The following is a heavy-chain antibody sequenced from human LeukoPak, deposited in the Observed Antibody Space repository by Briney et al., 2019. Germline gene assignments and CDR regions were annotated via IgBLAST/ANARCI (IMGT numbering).Heavy chain of an antibody. V-gene: IGHV3-48*04. J-gene: IGHJ3*02. Sequence: GESLRLSCVASGFTFSTYSMNWVRQAPGKDLEWVSYISPGGNTIYYADSVKDRFTISRDTAKKSLYLQMDSLRAEDTALYLCASLRGPWTVNDSSGIWGPGTMVTVSS. CDR2: ISPGGNTI. D-gene: IGHD4-11*01. CDR1: GFTFSTYS. CDR3: ASLRGPWTVNDSSGI.